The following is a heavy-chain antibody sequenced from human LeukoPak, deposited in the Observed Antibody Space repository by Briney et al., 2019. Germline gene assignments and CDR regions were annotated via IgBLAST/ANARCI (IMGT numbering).Heavy chain of an antibody. V-gene: IGHV4-39*01. D-gene: IGHD3-10*01. Sequence: PSETLSLTCTVSGCSISSSSFYWGWLRQPPGKGLEWIGSIYYSGSTYYNPSLKSRVTISVDTSKNQFSLKLSSVTAADTAVYYCARGRSGVRTFDYWGQGTLVTVSS. J-gene: IGHJ4*02. CDR1: GCSISSSSFY. CDR2: IYYSGST. CDR3: ARGRSGVRTFDY.